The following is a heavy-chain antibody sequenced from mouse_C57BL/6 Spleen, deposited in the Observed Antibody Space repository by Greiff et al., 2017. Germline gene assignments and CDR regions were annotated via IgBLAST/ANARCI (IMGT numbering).Heavy chain of an antibody. J-gene: IGHJ2*01. D-gene: IGHD2-4*01. CDR1: GYTFPSYW. CDR2: IHPSDSDT. V-gene: IGHV1-74*01. CDR3: AMGGLPYFDY. Sequence: QFQLQQPGAELVKPGASVQVSFKASGYTFPSYWMHWVKQRPGQGLECIGRIHPSDSDTNYNQKFKGKATLTVDKSSSTAYMQLSSLTSEDSAVYYCAMGGLPYFDYWGQGTTLTVSS.